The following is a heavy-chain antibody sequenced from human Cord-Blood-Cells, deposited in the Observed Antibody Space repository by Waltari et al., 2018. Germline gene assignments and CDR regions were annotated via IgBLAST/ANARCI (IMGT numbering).Heavy chain of an antibody. CDR3: ARFGNPRPDAFDI. Sequence: EVQLVESGGGLVQPGGSLRLSCAASGFTFSSYEMNWVRQAPGKGLEWVSYISSSGSTIYYAESVKGRFTISRDNAKNSLYLQMNSLRAEDTAVYYCARFGNPRPDAFDIWGQWTMVTVSS. V-gene: IGHV3-48*03. CDR2: ISSSGSTI. J-gene: IGHJ3*02. D-gene: IGHD2-15*01. CDR1: GFTFSSYE.